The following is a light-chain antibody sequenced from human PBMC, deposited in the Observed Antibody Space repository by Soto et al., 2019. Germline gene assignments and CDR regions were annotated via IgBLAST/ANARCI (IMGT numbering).Light chain of an antibody. J-gene: IGKJ3*01. CDR1: QSVSSY. Sequence: EIVLTQSPATLSLSPLEVATLCFMASQSVSSYLAWYQQKPGQAPRLLIYDASNRATGIPARFSGSGSGTDFTLTISSLEPEDFAVYYCQQRSNWPPSFGPGTKVDIK. V-gene: IGKV3-11*01. CDR2: DAS. CDR3: QQRSNWPPS.